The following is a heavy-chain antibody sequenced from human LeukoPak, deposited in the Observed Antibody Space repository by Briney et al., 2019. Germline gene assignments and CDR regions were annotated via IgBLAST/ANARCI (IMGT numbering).Heavy chain of an antibody. Sequence: GGSLRLSCAASGFIFSRMSWVRQAPGKGLEWVANIKKDGSEKYYVDSVKGRFTISRDNAKNSLYLQMNSLRAEDTAVYYCAELGITMIGGVWGKGTTVTISS. CDR1: GFIFSR. CDR2: IKKDGSEK. D-gene: IGHD3-10*02. J-gene: IGHJ6*04. V-gene: IGHV3-7*01. CDR3: AELGITMIGGV.